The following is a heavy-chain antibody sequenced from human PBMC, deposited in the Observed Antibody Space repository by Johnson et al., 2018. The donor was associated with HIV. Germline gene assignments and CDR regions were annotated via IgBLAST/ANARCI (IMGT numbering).Heavy chain of an antibody. J-gene: IGHJ3*02. CDR1: GFTFSDSY. D-gene: IGHD2-21*01. CDR2: ISSSDSAI. CDR3: TRDQKFCPLCGGDDAFDI. Sequence: QVQLVESGGGLVKPGGSLRLSCGASGFTFSDSYMNWIRQAPGKGLEWVSYISSSDSAIWYADSVKGRFTVSRDNAKNSLYLQMNSLRAEDTAVYYCTRDQKFCPLCGGDDAFDIWGQGTMVTVSS. V-gene: IGHV3-11*01.